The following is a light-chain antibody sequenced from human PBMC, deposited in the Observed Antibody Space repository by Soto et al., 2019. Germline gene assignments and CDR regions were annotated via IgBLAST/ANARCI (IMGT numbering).Light chain of an antibody. J-gene: IGLJ3*02. CDR3: AAWDDSPNGLV. Sequence: QSVLTQPPSVSEAPRQRVTISCSGSSSNIGNNAVNWYQQLPGKAPKFLIYYDDLLPSGVSDRFSGSKSGTSASLAISGLQSEDEADYYCAAWDDSPNGLVFGGGTKLTVL. CDR2: YDD. CDR1: SSNIGNNA. V-gene: IGLV1-36*01.